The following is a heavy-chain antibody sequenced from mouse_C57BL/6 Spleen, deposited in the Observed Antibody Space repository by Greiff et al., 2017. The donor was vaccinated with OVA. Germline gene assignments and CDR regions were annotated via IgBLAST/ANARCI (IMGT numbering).Heavy chain of an antibody. J-gene: IGHJ3*01. CDR1: GYSFTGYY. CDR3: ARSGGYYEVWFAY. Sequence: VQLQQSGPELVKPGASVKISCKASGYSFTGYYMHWVKQSHGNILDWIGYIYPYTGVSSYNQKFKGKATLPVDQSSSTAYMERRSLTSEDSAVYYCARSGGYYEVWFAYWGQGTLVTVSA. CDR2: IYPYTGVS. D-gene: IGHD2-3*01. V-gene: IGHV1-31*01.